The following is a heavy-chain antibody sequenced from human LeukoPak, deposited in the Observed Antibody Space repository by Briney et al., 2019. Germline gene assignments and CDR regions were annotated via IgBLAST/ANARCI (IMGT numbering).Heavy chain of an antibody. J-gene: IGHJ4*02. CDR2: IPSGGST. CDR3: ARDGDAIFGVVQFDY. D-gene: IGHD3-3*02. Sequence: GGSLRLSCVVSGFTVSSNYMSWGRQAPGKGLEWVADIPSGGSTNHAHSAQGRFTVSKDNSKNTLYLQMNRLRAEDTAVYYCARDGDAIFGVVQFDYWGQGTLVTVSS. CDR1: GFTVSSNY. V-gene: IGHV3-66*01.